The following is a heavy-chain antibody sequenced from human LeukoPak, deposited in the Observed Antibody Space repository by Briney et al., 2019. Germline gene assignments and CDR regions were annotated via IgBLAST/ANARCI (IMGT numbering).Heavy chain of an antibody. CDR3: ARGEDYGDYFDY. V-gene: IGHV3-64*04. J-gene: IGHJ4*02. Sequence: GGSLRLSCSASGFTFSSYAMHWVRQAPGKGLEYVSAISSNGGSTYYADSVKGRFTISRDNSKNTLHLQMNSLRAEDTAVYYCARGEDYGDYFDYWGQGTLVTVSS. D-gene: IGHD4-17*01. CDR2: ISSNGGST. CDR1: GFTFSSYA.